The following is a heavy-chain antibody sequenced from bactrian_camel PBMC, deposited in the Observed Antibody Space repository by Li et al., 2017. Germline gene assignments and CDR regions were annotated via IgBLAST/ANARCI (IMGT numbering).Heavy chain of an antibody. J-gene: IGHJ6*01. CDR1: GVPFNNYA. CDR3: AAVVVPGNLRFRVQGAARPDFGY. V-gene: IGHV3S60*01. D-gene: IGHD5*01. CDR2: IVEDGKMW. Sequence: HVQLVESGGGLVQTGGSLRLSCTASGVPFNNYAMAWFRQAPGREREEISCIVEDGKMWDYLDSAKGRFTISRDNAKNTLYLQMDSLETEDTAVYYCAAVVVPGNLRFRVQGAARPDFGYWGQGTQVTVS.